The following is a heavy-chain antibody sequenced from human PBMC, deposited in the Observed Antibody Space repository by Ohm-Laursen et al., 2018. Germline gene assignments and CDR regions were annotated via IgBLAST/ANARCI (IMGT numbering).Heavy chain of an antibody. Sequence: SLRLSCSASGFTFSSYAMSWVRQAPGKGLEWVSAITGTGGSTYYADSVKGRFTISRDNSKNTLYLQMNSLRAEDTAVYYCAQVFKRCGGVCPYYFDYWGQGTLVTVSS. V-gene: IGHV3-23*01. CDR3: AQVFKRCGGVCPYYFDY. CDR1: GFTFSSYA. CDR2: ITGTGGST. J-gene: IGHJ4*02. D-gene: IGHD2-21*02.